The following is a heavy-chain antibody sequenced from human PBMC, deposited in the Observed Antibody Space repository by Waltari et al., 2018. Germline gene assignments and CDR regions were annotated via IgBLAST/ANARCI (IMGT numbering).Heavy chain of an antibody. CDR3: AKVVVAANSFFDY. D-gene: IGHD2-15*01. CDR1: GFPFSSYG. CDR2: IRYDGSNK. Sequence: QVQLVESGGGVVQPGGSLRLPCAASGFPFSSYGMHWVRRAPGKGLEWVAFIRYDGSNKYYADSVKGRFTISRDNSKNTLYLQMNSLRAEDTAVYYCAKVVVAANSFFDYWGQGTLVTVSS. J-gene: IGHJ4*02. V-gene: IGHV3-30*02.